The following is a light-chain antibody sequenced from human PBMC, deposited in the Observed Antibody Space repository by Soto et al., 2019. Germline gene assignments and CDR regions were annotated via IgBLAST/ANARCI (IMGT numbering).Light chain of an antibody. CDR1: QSVFYSSNNKNY. CDR2: WAS. CDR3: QQYYNIPYT. V-gene: IGKV4-1*01. Sequence: DIVMTQSPDSLAVSLGERATINCKSSQSVFYSSNNKNYVAWYQQKPGQPPKLLLYWASTRESGVPDRFSGSGSGSDFTLTISSLRAEDVAIYYCQQYYNIPYTFGQGTKLEIK. J-gene: IGKJ2*01.